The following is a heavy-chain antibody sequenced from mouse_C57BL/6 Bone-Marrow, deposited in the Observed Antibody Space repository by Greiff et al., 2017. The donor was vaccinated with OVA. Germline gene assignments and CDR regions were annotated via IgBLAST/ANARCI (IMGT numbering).Heavy chain of an antibody. V-gene: IGHV1-54*01. CDR1: GYAFTNYL. CDR3: ARRDY. Sequence: VQLQQSGAELVRPGTSVKVSCKASGYAFTNYLIEWVKQRPGQGLEWIGVINPGSGGTNYNEKLKGKGTLTADKSYSTAYMQLGSLTSDGSAVYFCARRDYWGQGTTLTVSS. CDR2: INPGSGGT. J-gene: IGHJ2*01.